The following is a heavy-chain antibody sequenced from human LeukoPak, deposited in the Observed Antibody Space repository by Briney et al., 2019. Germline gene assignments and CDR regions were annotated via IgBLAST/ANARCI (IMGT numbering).Heavy chain of an antibody. CDR1: GFIFSSYW. CDR3: ARDRGRTGSSDY. J-gene: IGHJ4*02. Sequence: PPGGSLRLSCLASGFIFSSYWMSWVRQAPGKGLEWVANIKQDGSQKYYVDSVKGRFTISRDNAKNSLYLQMNSLRAEDTAVYYCARDRGRTGSSDYWGQGILVTV. V-gene: IGHV3-7*03. D-gene: IGHD3-10*01. CDR2: IKQDGSQK.